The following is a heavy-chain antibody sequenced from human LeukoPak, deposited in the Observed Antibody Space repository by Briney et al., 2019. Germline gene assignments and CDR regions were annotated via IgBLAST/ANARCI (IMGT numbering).Heavy chain of an antibody. CDR2: IRSKAYGGTT. CDR3: TRVGYDFWSGYYQEEFDY. J-gene: IGHJ4*02. V-gene: IGHV3-49*04. Sequence: GGSLRLSWTASGFTVGDYAMSWVRQAPGKGLEWVSFIRSKAYGGTTEYAASVKGRFTISRDDSKSIAYLQMNSLKTEDTAVYYCTRVGYDFWSGYYQEEFDYWGQGTLVTVSS. D-gene: IGHD3-3*01. CDR1: GFTVGDYA.